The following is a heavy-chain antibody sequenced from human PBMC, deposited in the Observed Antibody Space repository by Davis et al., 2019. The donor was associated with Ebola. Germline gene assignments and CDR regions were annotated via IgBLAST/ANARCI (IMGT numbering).Heavy chain of an antibody. V-gene: IGHV1-69*13. Sequence: AASVKVSCKASGGTFSSYAISWVRQAPGQGLEWMGGIIPIFGTANYAQKFQGRVTITADESTSTAYMELSSLRSEDTAVCYCARVPSSSPYYFDYWGQGTLVTVSS. CDR2: IIPIFGTA. CDR1: GGTFSSYA. J-gene: IGHJ4*02. CDR3: ARVPSSSPYYFDY. D-gene: IGHD6-6*01.